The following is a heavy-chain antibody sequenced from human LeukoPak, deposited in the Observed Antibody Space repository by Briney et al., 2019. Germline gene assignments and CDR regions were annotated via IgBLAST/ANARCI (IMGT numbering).Heavy chain of an antibody. CDR1: GGSISSYY. D-gene: IGHD5-18*01. J-gene: IGHJ4*02. CDR3: ARAGGVDTAMDANFNY. CDR2: IYYNGGT. V-gene: IGHV4-59*01. Sequence: SETLSLTCTVSGGSISSYYWSWIRQPPGKGLEWIGYIYYNGGTNYNPSLRSRVTISVDTSKNHFSLRLSSVTAADTAMYYCARAGGVDTAMDANFNYWGQGTLVTVSS.